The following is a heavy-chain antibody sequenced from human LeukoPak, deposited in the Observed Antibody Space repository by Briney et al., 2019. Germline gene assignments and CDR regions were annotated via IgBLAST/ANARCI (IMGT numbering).Heavy chain of an antibody. V-gene: IGHV1-46*01. CDR2: INPSGGST. CDR1: GYTFTSYY. J-gene: IGHJ6*02. CDR3: ATAGYSKSYYYYGMDV. D-gene: IGHD4-4*01. Sequence: EASVKVSCKASGYTFTSYYMHWVRQAPGQGLEWMGIINPSGGSTSYAQKFQGRVTMTRDTSTSTVYMELSSLRSEDTAVYYCATAGYSKSYYYYGMDVWGQGTTVTVSS.